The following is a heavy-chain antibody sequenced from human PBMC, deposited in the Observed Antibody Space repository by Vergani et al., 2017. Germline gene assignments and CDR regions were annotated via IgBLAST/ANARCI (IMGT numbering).Heavy chain of an antibody. CDR3: ARDSSSRGHYLVGPLDS. CDR2: IWNDGSNK. Sequence: QVQLVESGGGVVQPGGSLRLSCAASGFTFSRHGMHWVRQAPGKGLEWVAVIWNDGSNKYYVESVKGRFTISRDNSENTLYLQMNSLRAEDTGVYYCARDSSSRGHYLVGPLDSWGLGTLVTVSS. J-gene: IGHJ4*02. V-gene: IGHV3-33*01. D-gene: IGHD6-6*01. CDR1: GFTFSRHG.